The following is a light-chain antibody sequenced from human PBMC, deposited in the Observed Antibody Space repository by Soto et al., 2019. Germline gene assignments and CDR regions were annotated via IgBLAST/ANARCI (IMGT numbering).Light chain of an antibody. CDR3: QQYGRSPPIT. CDR1: QSVSSSC. V-gene: IGKV3-20*01. Sequence: EIVLTQSPGTLSLSAGERATLSCRASQSVSSSCLAWYQQKPGQAPRLLIYGASSRATGIPDRFSGSGSGTDFTLTISRLEPEDFAVYHCQQYGRSPPITFGQGTRLEIK. J-gene: IGKJ5*01. CDR2: GAS.